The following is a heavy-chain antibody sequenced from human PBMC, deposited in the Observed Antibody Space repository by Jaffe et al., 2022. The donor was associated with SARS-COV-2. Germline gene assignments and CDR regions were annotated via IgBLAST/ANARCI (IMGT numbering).Heavy chain of an antibody. D-gene: IGHD2-21*01. Sequence: QVQLEQSGAEVKRPGSSVTVSCRAAGDTFRSYEVAWVRQVRGLGLEWMGGLIPVFGRPLYAQKFQGRLTITADGSSNTAFMELRGLDSDDTAVYYCARAPITVIRGADRAYYFDHWGQGTLITVSS. CDR1: GDTFRSYE. J-gene: IGHJ4*02. CDR3: ARAPITVIRGADRAYYFDH. CDR2: LIPVFGRP. V-gene: IGHV1-69*01.